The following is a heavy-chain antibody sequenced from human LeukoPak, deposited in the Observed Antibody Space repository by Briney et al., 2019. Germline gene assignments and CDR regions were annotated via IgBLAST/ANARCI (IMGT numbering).Heavy chain of an antibody. V-gene: IGHV7-4-1*02. Sequence: GASVKVSCKASGYIFDIYALIWVRQAPGEGLELMGCINTNTGNPTYAQGFTGLFVFSLDTSVSTAYLQISSLKAEDTAVYYCARDYTLTLGTTTYFQHWGQGTLVTVSS. J-gene: IGHJ1*01. CDR2: INTNTGNP. D-gene: IGHD1-7*01. CDR3: ARDYTLTLGTTTYFQH. CDR1: GYIFDIYA.